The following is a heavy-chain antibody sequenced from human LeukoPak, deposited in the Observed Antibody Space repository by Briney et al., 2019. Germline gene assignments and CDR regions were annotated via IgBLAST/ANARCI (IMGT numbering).Heavy chain of an antibody. Sequence: GGSLRLSCAASAFTFSYYSMNWVRQAPGKGLEWVSYISSRNSPIYYADSVKGRFTISRDNAKNSLYLRMNSLRAEDTAVYYCASAPLVGATTGWFDPWGQGTLVTVSS. CDR2: ISSRNSPI. CDR3: ASAPLVGATTGWFDP. D-gene: IGHD1-26*01. J-gene: IGHJ5*02. V-gene: IGHV3-48*01. CDR1: AFTFSYYS.